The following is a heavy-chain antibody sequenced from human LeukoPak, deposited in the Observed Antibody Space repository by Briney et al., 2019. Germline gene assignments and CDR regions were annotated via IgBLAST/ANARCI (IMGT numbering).Heavy chain of an antibody. CDR3: ARHRYCGGDCYPFDY. Sequence: SETLSLTCAVYGGSFSGYYWSWLRQPPGKGLEWIGEINHSGSTNYNPSLKSRVTISVDTSKNQFSLKLSSVTAADTAVYYCARHRYCGGDCYPFDYWGQGTLVTVSS. CDR2: INHSGST. D-gene: IGHD2-21*02. J-gene: IGHJ4*02. V-gene: IGHV4-34*01. CDR1: GGSFSGYY.